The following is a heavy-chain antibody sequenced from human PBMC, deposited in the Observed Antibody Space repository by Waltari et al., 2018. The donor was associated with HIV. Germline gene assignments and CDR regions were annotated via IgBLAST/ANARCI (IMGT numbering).Heavy chain of an antibody. D-gene: IGHD2-2*01. CDR1: EFTFGNYW. V-gene: IGHV3-74*01. Sequence: EVHLVESGGGLVQPGGSLRLSCAASEFTFGNYWMHWVRQAPGKGLVWVSRITEDGSYADYAYSVRGRFTISRDNARNTLFLHMNSLTADDTAVYYCVRGSSTPGIDYWGQGTLVTVSS. CDR3: VRGSSTPGIDY. CDR2: ITEDGSYA. J-gene: IGHJ4*02.